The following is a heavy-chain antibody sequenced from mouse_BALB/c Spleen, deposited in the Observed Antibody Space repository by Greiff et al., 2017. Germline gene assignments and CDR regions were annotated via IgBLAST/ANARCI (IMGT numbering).Heavy chain of an antibody. CDR2: IWAGGST. V-gene: IGHV2-9*02. CDR3: AREAYYAMDY. CDR1: GFSLTSYG. J-gene: IGHJ4*01. Sequence: VQLQESGPGLVAPSQSLSITCTVSGFSLTSYGVHWVRQPPGKGLEWLGVIWAGGSTNYNSALMSRLSISKDNSKSQVFLKMNSLQTDDTAMYYCAREAYYAMDYWGQGTSVTVSS.